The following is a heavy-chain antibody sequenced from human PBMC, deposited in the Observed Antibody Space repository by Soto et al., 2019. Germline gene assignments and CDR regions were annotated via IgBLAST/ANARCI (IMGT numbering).Heavy chain of an antibody. CDR1: GYNFTGYY. J-gene: IGHJ6*02. D-gene: IGHD3-3*01. CDR3: ARELHRVKSQNHYYGMDV. Sequence: ASVKVFCKASGYNFTGYYMHWVRQAPGHGLEWMGWINPNSGGTNYAQKFQGRVTMTRDTSISTAYMELSRLRSDDTAVYYCARELHRVKSQNHYYGMDVWGQGTTVTVSS. V-gene: IGHV1-2*02. CDR2: INPNSGGT.